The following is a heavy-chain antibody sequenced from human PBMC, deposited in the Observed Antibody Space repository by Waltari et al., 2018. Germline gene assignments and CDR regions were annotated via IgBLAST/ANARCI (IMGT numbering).Heavy chain of an antibody. CDR2: INHSGST. CDR1: GGSFSGYY. CDR3: ARRVVVPADRSVYGMDV. D-gene: IGHD2-2*01. Sequence: QVQLQQWGAGLLKPSETLSLTCAVYGGSFSGYYWSWIRQPPGKGLEWIGEINHSGSTNYNPSLKRRVTISVDTSKNQFSLKLSSVTAADTAVYYCARRVVVPADRSVYGMDVWGQGTTVTVSS. J-gene: IGHJ6*02. V-gene: IGHV4-34*01.